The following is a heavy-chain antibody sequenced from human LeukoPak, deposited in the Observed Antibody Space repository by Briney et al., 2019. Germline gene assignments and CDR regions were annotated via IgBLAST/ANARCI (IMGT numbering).Heavy chain of an antibody. V-gene: IGHV5-51*01. J-gene: IGHJ4*02. Sequence: GEALKISCNGSGYXFTSYSISWVRQMPGKGLEWIGVIYPYDSEIRYSPSFQGQVTISADKSISTAYLQWSSLKASDTAMYYCARPNWARRYFDYWGQGTLVTVSS. CDR1: GYXFTSYS. D-gene: IGHD7-27*01. CDR2: IYPYDSEI. CDR3: ARPNWARRYFDY.